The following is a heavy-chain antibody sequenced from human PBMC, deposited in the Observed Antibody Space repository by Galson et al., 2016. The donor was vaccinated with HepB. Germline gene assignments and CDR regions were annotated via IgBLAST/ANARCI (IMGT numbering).Heavy chain of an antibody. CDR2: IYPGDSET. D-gene: IGHD2-15*01. Sequence: QSGAEVTKPGESLKISCKASGYSFTSYYIGWVRQMPGKGLEWMGFIYPGDSETTYSPSFQGQVTISADKSLSTAYLHWNSLKASDTAVYFCAVSTEYCIGEDCFSWMGSVDSWGQGTLVTVSS. CDR1: GYSFTSYY. J-gene: IGHJ4*02. V-gene: IGHV5-51*01. CDR3: AVSTEYCIGEDCFSWMGSVDS.